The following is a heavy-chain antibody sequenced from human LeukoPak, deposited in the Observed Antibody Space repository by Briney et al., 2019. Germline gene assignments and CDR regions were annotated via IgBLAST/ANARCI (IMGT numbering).Heavy chain of an antibody. J-gene: IGHJ4*02. D-gene: IGHD1-7*01. CDR1: GYTFTSYG. Sequence: ASVKVSCKAFGYTFTSYGISWVRQAPGQGLEWMGWISAYNGNTNYAQKLQGRVTMATDTSTSTAYMELRSLRSDDTAVYYCARDRIFITGTTEPWFYWGQGTLVTVSS. CDR2: ISAYNGNT. V-gene: IGHV1-18*01. CDR3: ARDRIFITGTTEPWFY.